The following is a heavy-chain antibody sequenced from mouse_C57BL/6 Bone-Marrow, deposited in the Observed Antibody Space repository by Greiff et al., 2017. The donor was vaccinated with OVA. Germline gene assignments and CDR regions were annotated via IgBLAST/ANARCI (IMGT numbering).Heavy chain of an antibody. Sequence: EVKLQESGAELVRPGASVKLSCTASGFNIKDDYMHWVKQRPEQGLEWIGWIDPENGDTEYASQFQGKATITADTSSNTAYLQLSSLTSEDTAVYYCTTELGRFDYWGQGTTLTVSS. CDR2: IDPENGDT. CDR3: TTELGRFDY. J-gene: IGHJ2*01. D-gene: IGHD4-1*01. CDR1: GFNIKDDY. V-gene: IGHV14-4*01.